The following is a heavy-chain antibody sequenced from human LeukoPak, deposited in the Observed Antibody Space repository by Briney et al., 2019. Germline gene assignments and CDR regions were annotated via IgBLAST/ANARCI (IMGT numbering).Heavy chain of an antibody. Sequence: GGSLRLSCAAAGFTFSSYWMSWVRQAPGKGLEWVANIKQDGSEKYYVGSVKGRFTISRDNAKNSLYLQMSNLRAEDTAVYFCARGGGFDVWGQGATVTVSS. CDR1: GFTFSSYW. CDR3: ARGGGFDV. J-gene: IGHJ6*02. V-gene: IGHV3-7*03. D-gene: IGHD2-15*01. CDR2: IKQDGSEK.